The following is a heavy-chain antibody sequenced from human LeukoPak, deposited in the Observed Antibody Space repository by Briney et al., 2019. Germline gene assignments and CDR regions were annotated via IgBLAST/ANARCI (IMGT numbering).Heavy chain of an antibody. CDR2: NHYSGST. J-gene: IGHJ4*02. Sequence: SETLSLTCTVSGGSVSSGSYYWSWIRQPPGQGLEWIGYNHYSGSTNYNPSLKSRVTISVDTSKNQFSLKLSSVTAAVTAVYYCARDRYSSGWNYFDYWGQGTLVTVSA. CDR1: GGSVSSGSYY. D-gene: IGHD6-19*01. V-gene: IGHV4-61*01. CDR3: ARDRYSSGWNYFDY.